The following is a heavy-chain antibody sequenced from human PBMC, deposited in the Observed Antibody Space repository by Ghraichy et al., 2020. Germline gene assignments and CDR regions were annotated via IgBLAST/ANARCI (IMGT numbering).Heavy chain of an antibody. J-gene: IGHJ4*02. V-gene: IGHV3-23*01. Sequence: GGSLRLSCAASGFTFSSYAMSWVRQAPGKGLEWVSGIRGGGGSTYYADSVKGRFTISRDNSENTLYLQMNSLRAEDTAVYFCAKGTSDSSGYYTDSWGQGTLVTVSS. D-gene: IGHD3-22*01. CDR1: GFTFSSYA. CDR3: AKGTSDSSGYYTDS. CDR2: IRGGGGST.